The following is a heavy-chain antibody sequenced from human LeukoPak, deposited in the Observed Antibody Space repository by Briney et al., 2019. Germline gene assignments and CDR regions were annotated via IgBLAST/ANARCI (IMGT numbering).Heavy chain of an antibody. V-gene: IGHV4-59*01. CDR2: IYYSGST. CDR3: ARGPGAYCSGGSCYEFDY. J-gene: IGHJ4*02. CDR1: GGSISSYY. D-gene: IGHD2-15*01. Sequence: SETLSLTCTVSGGSISSYYWSWIRQPPGKGLEWIGYIYYSGSTNYNPSLKSRVTISIDTSKNQFSLKLNSVTTADTAIYYCARGPGAYCSGGSCYEFDYWGQGTLVTVSS.